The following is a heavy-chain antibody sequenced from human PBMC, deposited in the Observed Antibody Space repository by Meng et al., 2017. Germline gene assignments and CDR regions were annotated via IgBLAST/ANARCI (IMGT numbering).Heavy chain of an antibody. Sequence: GQLVGSGGGVVRPGGSLRLSCAASGFTFDDYGMSWVRQAPGKGLEWVSGINWNGGSTGYADSVKGRFTISRDNAKNSLYLQMNSLRAEDTALYYCARDRDYGDYWDWFDPWGQGTLVTVSS. CDR3: ARDRDYGDYWDWFDP. J-gene: IGHJ5*02. D-gene: IGHD4-17*01. CDR2: INWNGGST. V-gene: IGHV3-20*04. CDR1: GFTFDDYG.